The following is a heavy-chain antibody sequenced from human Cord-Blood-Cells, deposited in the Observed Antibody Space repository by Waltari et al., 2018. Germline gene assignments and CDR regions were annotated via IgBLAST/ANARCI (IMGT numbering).Heavy chain of an antibody. D-gene: IGHD6-6*01. V-gene: IGHV1-69*09. CDR2: ITPILGIA. J-gene: IGHJ5*02. CDR1: GGPFSSYA. CDR3: AKEGEYSSSSCCFDP. Sequence: QVQLVQSGAEVKKPGSSVKVSCKASGGPFSSYAISWVRQAPGQGVECMGWITPILGIANYAQKFQGRVTITADESASTAYMELGSLRSEDADVYYCAKEGEYSSSSCCFDPWGQGILVTVSS.